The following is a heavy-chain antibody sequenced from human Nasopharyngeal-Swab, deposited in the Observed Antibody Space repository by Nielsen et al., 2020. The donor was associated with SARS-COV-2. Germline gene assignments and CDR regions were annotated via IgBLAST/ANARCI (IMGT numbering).Heavy chain of an antibody. V-gene: IGHV3-23*01. J-gene: IGHJ4*02. CDR1: GFTFSSYA. CDR2: ISGSGGST. D-gene: IGHD5-18*01. CDR3: AKPETGIQLWSTEPLDY. Sequence: GESLKISCAASGFTFSSYAMSWVHQAPGKGLEWVSAISGSGGSTYYADSVKGRFTISRDNSKNTLYLQMNSLRAEDTAVYYCAKPETGIQLWSTEPLDYWGQGTLVTVSS.